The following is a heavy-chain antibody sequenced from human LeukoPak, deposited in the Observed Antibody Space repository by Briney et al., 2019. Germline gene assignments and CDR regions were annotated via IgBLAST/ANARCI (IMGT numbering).Heavy chain of an antibody. CDR2: IYTSGST. CDR1: GGSISSGSYY. V-gene: IGHV4-61*02. CDR3: ARLYDFWSGYKGY. D-gene: IGHD3-3*01. J-gene: IGHJ4*02. Sequence: SETLSLTCTVSGGSISSGSYYWSWIRQPAGKGLEWIGRIYTSGSTNYNPSLKSRVTISVDTSKNQFSLKLNSVTAADTAVYYCARLYDFWSGYKGYWGQGTLVTVSS.